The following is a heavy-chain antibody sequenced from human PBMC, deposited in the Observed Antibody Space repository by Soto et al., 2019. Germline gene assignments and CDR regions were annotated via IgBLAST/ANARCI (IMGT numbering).Heavy chain of an antibody. CDR1: GFIFSSYW. D-gene: IGHD1-7*01. Sequence: EEQLVESGGGLVQPGGSLRLSCAASGFIFSSYWMSWVRQAPGRGLEWVANINQHGGERYYVDSVKGRFTISRDNAKKSLFLQIDSLRAEGTAVYYCARLELGDYYYYGLDVWGQGTTVTVSS. CDR3: ARLELGDYYYYGLDV. J-gene: IGHJ6*02. CDR2: INQHGGER. V-gene: IGHV3-7*01.